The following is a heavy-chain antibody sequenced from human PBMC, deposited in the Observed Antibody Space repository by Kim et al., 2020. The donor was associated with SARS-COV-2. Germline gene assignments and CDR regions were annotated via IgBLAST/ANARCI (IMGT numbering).Heavy chain of an antibody. Sequence: GGSLRLSCAASGFTFSSYWMSWVRQAPGKGLEWVANIKQDGSEKYYVDSVKGRFTIPRDNAKNSLYVQMNSLRAEDTAVYYCARAKGYDFWSGYYSCFDYWGQGTLVTVSS. J-gene: IGHJ4*02. CDR2: IKQDGSEK. V-gene: IGHV3-7*01. CDR1: GFTFSSYW. CDR3: ARAKGYDFWSGYYSCFDY. D-gene: IGHD3-3*01.